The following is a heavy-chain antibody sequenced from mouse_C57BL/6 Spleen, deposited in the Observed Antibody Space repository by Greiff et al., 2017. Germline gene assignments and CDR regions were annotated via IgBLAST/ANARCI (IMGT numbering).Heavy chain of an antibody. J-gene: IGHJ3*01. CDR2: INPSNGGT. D-gene: IGHD1-1*02. V-gene: IGHV1-53*01. Sequence: QVHVKQPGAELVKPGASVKLSCKASGYTFPRYWMPLVKQRPGPGLEWIGNINPSNGGTNYNEKFKSKATLTVDKSSSTAYMQLSSLTSEDSAVYYCAREAALWRFAYWGQGTLVTVSA. CDR3: AREAALWRFAY. CDR1: GYTFPRYW.